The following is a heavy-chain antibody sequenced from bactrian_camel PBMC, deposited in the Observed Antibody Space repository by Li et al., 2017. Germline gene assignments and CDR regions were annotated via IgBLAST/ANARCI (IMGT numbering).Heavy chain of an antibody. CDR2: VLSDSRNT. Sequence: HVQLVESGGGLVQPGGSLRLSCAVSGFTFSGYYMSWVRQAPGKGLEWVSSVLSDSRNTYYADPVKGRFTISRDNAKNTVYLQMNSLKPEDTAVYYCAARYYLTYDGQYDYWGQGTQVTVS. D-gene: IGHD4*01. V-gene: IGHV3-2*01. CDR1: GFTFSGYY. J-gene: IGHJ4*01. CDR3: AARYYLTYDGQYDY.